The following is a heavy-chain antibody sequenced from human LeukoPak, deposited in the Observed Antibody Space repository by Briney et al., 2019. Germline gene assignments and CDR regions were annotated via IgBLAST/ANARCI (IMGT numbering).Heavy chain of an antibody. CDR3: ARDLGCSSTSCPSWFDP. V-gene: IGHV4-59*01. D-gene: IGHD2-2*01. CDR2: IYYRGST. J-gene: IGHJ5*02. CDR1: GGSISSYY. Sequence: PSETLSLTCTVSGGSISSYYWSWIRQPPGKGLEWIGYIYYRGSTNYNPSLKSRVTISVDTSKNQFSLKLSSVTAADTAVYYCARDLGCSSTSCPSWFDPWGQGTLVTVSS.